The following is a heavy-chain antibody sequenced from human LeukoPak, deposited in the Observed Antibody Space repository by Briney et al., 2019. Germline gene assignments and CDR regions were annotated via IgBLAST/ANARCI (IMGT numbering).Heavy chain of an antibody. V-gene: IGHV4-59*08. CDR2: IYYTGST. Sequence: SETLSPTCTVSGGSISSYYWSWIRRPPGKGLEWIGYIYYTGSTSYNPSLKSRVTISLDTSKSQFSLRLTSVTAADTAVYYCASHGSSGHDPLTWGQGTLVTVSS. D-gene: IGHD5-12*01. CDR1: GGSISSYY. CDR3: ASHGSSGHDPLT. J-gene: IGHJ4*02.